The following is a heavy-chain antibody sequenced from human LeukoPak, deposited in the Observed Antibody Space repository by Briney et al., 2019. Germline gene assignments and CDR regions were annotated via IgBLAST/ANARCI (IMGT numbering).Heavy chain of an antibody. CDR2: IYPGDSDA. CDR1: GYSFTSCW. V-gene: IGHV5-51*01. Sequence: GESLKISCKGSGYSFTSCWIGWVRQMPGKGLEWMGIIYPGDSDARYSPSFQGQVTISVDKSTSTAFLQWSSLKASDTAMYFCARRAYSSGWSYFDYWGQGTLVTVSS. D-gene: IGHD6-25*01. J-gene: IGHJ4*02. CDR3: ARRAYSSGWSYFDY.